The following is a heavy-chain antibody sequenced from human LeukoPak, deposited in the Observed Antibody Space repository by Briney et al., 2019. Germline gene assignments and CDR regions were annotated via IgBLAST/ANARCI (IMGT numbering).Heavy chain of an antibody. CDR1: GGSFSGYY. CDR2: INHSGST. Sequence: SETLSLTCAVYGGSFSGYYWSWIRQPPGKGLEWIGGINHSGSTNYNPSLKSRVTISVDTSKNQFSLKLSSVTAADTAVYYCARYYYDSSGYFHFDYWGQGTLVTVSS. V-gene: IGHV4-34*01. D-gene: IGHD3-22*01. J-gene: IGHJ4*02. CDR3: ARYYYDSSGYFHFDY.